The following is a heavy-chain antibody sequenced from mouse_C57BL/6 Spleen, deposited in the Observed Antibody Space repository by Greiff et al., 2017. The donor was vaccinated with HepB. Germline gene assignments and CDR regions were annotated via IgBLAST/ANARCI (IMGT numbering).Heavy chain of an antibody. CDR1: GYTFTSYW. D-gene: IGHD2-12*01. V-gene: IGHV1-64*01. CDR2: IHPNSGST. J-gene: IGHJ4*01. Sequence: QVHVKQPGAELVKPGASVKLSCKASGYTFTSYWMHWVKQRPGQGLEWIGMIHPNSGSTNYNEKFKSKATLTVDKSSSTAYMQLSSLTSEDSAVYYCARSSYYYAMDYWGQGTSVTVSS. CDR3: ARSSYYYAMDY.